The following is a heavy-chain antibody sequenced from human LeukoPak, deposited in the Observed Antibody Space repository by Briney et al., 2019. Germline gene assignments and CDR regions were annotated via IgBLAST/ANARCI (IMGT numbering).Heavy chain of an antibody. Sequence: GGSLRLSCVTSGFTFGDYYMSCVRQAPGRGLEWVSYIGTTTSYTKYADSVKGRFTTSRDNAKNSLYLQMNSLGAEDTALYYCARGLYCSGGTCFKPLDFWGQGTLVTVSS. CDR3: ARGLYCSGGTCFKPLDF. CDR2: IGTTTSYT. CDR1: GFTFGDYY. J-gene: IGHJ4*02. V-gene: IGHV3-11*06. D-gene: IGHD2-15*01.